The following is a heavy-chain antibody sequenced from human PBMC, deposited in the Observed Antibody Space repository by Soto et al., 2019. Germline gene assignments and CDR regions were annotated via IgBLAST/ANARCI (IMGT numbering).Heavy chain of an antibody. J-gene: IGHJ3*02. Sequence: ASVKVSCKASGGTFSSYAISWVRQAPGQGLEWMGGIIPIFGTANYAQKFQGRVTITADESTSTAYMELSSLRSEDTAVYYCATALTILGNDAFDIWGQGTMVTVSS. CDR3: ATALTILGNDAFDI. CDR2: IIPIFGTA. D-gene: IGHD3-3*01. CDR1: GGTFSSYA. V-gene: IGHV1-69*13.